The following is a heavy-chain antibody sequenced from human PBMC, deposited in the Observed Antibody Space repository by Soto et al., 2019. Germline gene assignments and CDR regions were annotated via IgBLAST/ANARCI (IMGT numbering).Heavy chain of an antibody. J-gene: IGHJ3*02. Sequence: GGSLRLSCAASGFTVSSNYMSWVRQAPGKGLEWVSVIYSGGSTYYADSVKGRFTIFRHNSKNTLYLQMNSLRAEDTAVYYCARGRLPGDAFDIWGQGTMVTVSS. CDR3: ARGRLPGDAFDI. CDR2: IYSGGST. V-gene: IGHV3-53*04. CDR1: GFTVSSNY.